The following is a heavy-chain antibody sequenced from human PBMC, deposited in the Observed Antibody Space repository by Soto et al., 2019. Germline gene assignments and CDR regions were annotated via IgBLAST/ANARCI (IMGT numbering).Heavy chain of an antibody. Sequence: ASVKVSCKASGYTFTGYYMHWVRQAPGQGLEWMGWINPNSGGTNYAQKFQGWVTMTRDTSISTAYMELSRLRSDDTAVYYCARDRGRDCSSTSCLPYYYYYYMDVWGKGTTVTVSS. J-gene: IGHJ6*03. CDR3: ARDRGRDCSSTSCLPYYYYYYMDV. CDR1: GYTFTGYY. V-gene: IGHV1-2*04. D-gene: IGHD2-2*01. CDR2: INPNSGGT.